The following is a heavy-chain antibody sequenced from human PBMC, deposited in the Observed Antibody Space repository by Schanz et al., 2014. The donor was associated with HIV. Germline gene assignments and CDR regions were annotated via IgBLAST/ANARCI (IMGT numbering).Heavy chain of an antibody. CDR3: ARDSGSYVYFDD. V-gene: IGHV3-23*01. CDR1: GFVFRDFA. Sequence: EVHLLESGGDLAQPGDSLRLSCVASGFVFRDFAMAWVRQAPGKGLEWVSAVTNSGSYVNYADSVKGRFTMSRDNSKNTLYLQMNSLRAEDTAVYYCARDSGSYVYFDDWGQGTLVTVSS. D-gene: IGHD1-26*01. J-gene: IGHJ4*02. CDR2: VTNSGSYV.